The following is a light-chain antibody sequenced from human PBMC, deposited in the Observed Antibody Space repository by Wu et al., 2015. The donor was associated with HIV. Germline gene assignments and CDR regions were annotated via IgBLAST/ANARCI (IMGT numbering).Light chain of an antibody. V-gene: IGKV3-15*01. Sequence: EIVMTQSPATLSVSPGERVTLSCRASETISSKLAWYQQKPGQAPRLLIYGASSRASGIPARFSGSGSGTDFTLTISRLEPEDFAVYYCQQCGSSPLTFGGGTKVE. CDR1: ETISSK. J-gene: IGKJ4*01. CDR3: QQCGSSPLT. CDR2: GAS.